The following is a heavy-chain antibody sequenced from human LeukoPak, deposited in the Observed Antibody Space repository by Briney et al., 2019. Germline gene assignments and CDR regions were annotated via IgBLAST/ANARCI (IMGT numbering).Heavy chain of an antibody. D-gene: IGHD3-3*01. J-gene: IGHJ6*03. CDR2: INHSGST. V-gene: IGHV4-34*01. Sequence: SETLSLTCAVYGGSFSGYYWSWIRQPPGEGLEWIGEINHSGSTNYNPSLKSRVTISVDTSKNQFSLKLSSVTAADTAVYYCARQGSAVTIFGVVNVYMDVWGKGTTVTVSS. CDR3: ARQGSAVTIFGVVNVYMDV. CDR1: GGSFSGYY.